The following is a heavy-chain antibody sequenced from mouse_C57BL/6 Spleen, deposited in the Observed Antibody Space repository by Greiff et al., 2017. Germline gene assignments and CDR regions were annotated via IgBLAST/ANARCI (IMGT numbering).Heavy chain of an antibody. Sequence: EVHLVESGGGLVKPGGSLKLSCAASGFTFSDYGMHWVRQAPEKGLEWVAYISRGSSTIYYADTVKGRFTISRDNAKNTLFLQMTSLRSEDTAMYYCAREGRRAWFAYWGQGTLVTVSA. CDR3: AREGRRAWFAY. CDR2: ISRGSSTI. D-gene: IGHD3-1*01. CDR1: GFTFSDYG. J-gene: IGHJ3*01. V-gene: IGHV5-17*01.